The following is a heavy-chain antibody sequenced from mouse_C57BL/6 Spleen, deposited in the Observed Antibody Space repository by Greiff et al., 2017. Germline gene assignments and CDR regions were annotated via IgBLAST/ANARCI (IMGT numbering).Heavy chain of an antibody. Sequence: EVMLVESGEGLVKPGGSLKLSCAASGFTFSSYAMSWVRQTPEKRLEWVAYISSGGDYIYYADNVKGRFTISRDNARNTLYLQMSSLKSEDTAMYYCTRHYYGSSLYAMDYWGQGTSVTVSS. CDR2: ISSGGDYI. V-gene: IGHV5-9-1*02. CDR3: TRHYYGSSLYAMDY. CDR1: GFTFSSYA. J-gene: IGHJ4*01. D-gene: IGHD1-1*01.